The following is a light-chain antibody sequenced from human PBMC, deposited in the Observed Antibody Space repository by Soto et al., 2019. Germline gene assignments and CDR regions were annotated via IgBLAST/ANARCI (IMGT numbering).Light chain of an antibody. CDR1: QDVSIF. CDR2: DAS. CDR3: QQRSTWLYT. Sequence: EILLAQSPATLSLSPGERATLSCKASQDVSIFLAWYQQKPGQAPRLLIHDASNRATGVPARFSGSGCGRDFTLTITSLEPEDFAVYYCQQRSTWLYTSGQGTKL. J-gene: IGKJ2*01. V-gene: IGKV3-11*02.